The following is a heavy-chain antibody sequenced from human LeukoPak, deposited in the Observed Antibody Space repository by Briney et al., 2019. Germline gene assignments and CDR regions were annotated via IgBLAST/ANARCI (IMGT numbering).Heavy chain of an antibody. CDR1: GGSLSSYY. V-gene: IGHV4-59*12. D-gene: IGHD6-13*01. J-gene: IGHJ5*02. CDR3: ARDTSSSWYGWAGWFDP. CDR2: IYYSGST. Sequence: SETLSLTCTVSGGSLSSYYWSWIRQPPGKGLEWIGSIYYSGSTYYNPSLKSRVTISVDTSKNQFSLKLSSVTAADTAVYHCARDTSSSWYGWAGWFDPWGQGTLVTVSS.